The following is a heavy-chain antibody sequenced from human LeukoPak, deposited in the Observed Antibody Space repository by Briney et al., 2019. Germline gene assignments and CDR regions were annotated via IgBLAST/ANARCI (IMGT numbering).Heavy chain of an antibody. Sequence: ASVKVSCKVFGYTLTELPIHWVRQAPGKGLEWVGGFDPEDGETTYAQKFQGRVTMTEDTSTDTAYMEVSGLRAEDTAVYYCARGYSSGNYWLFDYWGQGTLVTVSS. V-gene: IGHV1-24*01. CDR3: ARGYSSGNYWLFDY. J-gene: IGHJ4*02. D-gene: IGHD3-10*01. CDR1: GYTLTELP. CDR2: FDPEDGET.